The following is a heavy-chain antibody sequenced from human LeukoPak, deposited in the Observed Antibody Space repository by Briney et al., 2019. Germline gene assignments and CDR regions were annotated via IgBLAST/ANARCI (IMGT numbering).Heavy chain of an antibody. V-gene: IGHV3-23*01. J-gene: IGHJ4*02. CDR3: AKGVASSWYLRYFDY. Sequence: PGGSLRLSCAASGFTFSSYAMSWVRQAPGKGLEWVSAISGSGGSTYYADSVKGRFTISRDNSKNTLYLQMNSLRAEDTAVYYCAKGVASSWYLRYFDYWGQGTLVTVSS. D-gene: IGHD6-13*01. CDR2: ISGSGGST. CDR1: GFTFSSYA.